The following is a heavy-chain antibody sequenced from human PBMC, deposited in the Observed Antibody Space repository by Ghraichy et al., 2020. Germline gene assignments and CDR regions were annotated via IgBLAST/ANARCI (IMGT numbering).Heavy chain of an antibody. Sequence: SHTLSLTCTVSGGSISSSSYYWGWIRQPPGKGLEWIGSIYYSGSTYYNPSLKSRVTISVDTSKNQFSLKLSSVTAADTAVYYCARSQHIVGGRIYFDYWGQGTLVTVSS. CDR1: GGSISSSSYY. V-gene: IGHV4-39*01. CDR2: IYYSGST. D-gene: IGHD2-21*01. J-gene: IGHJ4*02. CDR3: ARSQHIVGGRIYFDY.